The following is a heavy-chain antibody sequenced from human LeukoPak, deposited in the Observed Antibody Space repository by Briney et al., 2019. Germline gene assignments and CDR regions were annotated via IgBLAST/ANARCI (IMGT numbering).Heavy chain of an antibody. Sequence: GGSLRLSCVASGFSFSSYAMNWVRQAPGKGLEWVSVISGSGGSTNYAGSVKGRFTISRDNSKNTVNLQMNSLRAEDTAVYYCARGPSGSYSVYWGQGTLVTVSS. CDR1: GFSFSSYA. J-gene: IGHJ4*02. D-gene: IGHD1-26*01. CDR3: ARGPSGSYSVY. V-gene: IGHV3-23*01. CDR2: ISGSGGST.